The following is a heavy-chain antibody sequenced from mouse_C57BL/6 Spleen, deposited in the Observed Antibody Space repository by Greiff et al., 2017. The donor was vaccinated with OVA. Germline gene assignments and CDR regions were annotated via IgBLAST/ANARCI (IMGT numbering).Heavy chain of an antibody. CDR3: ARGRPSFDY. Sequence: EVMLVESGGGLVKPGGSLKLSCAASGFTFSSYAMSWVRQTPEKRLEWVATISDGGSYTYYPDNVKGRFTISRDNAKNNLYLQMSHLKSEDTAMYYCARGRPSFDYWGQGTTLTVSS. CDR2: ISDGGSYT. CDR1: GFTFSSYA. J-gene: IGHJ2*01. V-gene: IGHV5-4*03.